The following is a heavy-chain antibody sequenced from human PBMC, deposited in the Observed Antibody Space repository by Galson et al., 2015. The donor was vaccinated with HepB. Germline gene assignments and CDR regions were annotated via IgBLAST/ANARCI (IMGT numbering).Heavy chain of an antibody. CDR2: ISHDGTKK. CDR3: AKEENIATRPSEIDMANDY. CDR1: GFTFSRYG. Sequence: SLRLSCAASGFTFSRYGMHWVRQAPGKGLEWVAVISHDGTKKYYVDSVEGRFTISRDNSKKTLYLQMNSLRGEDTAMYYCAKEENIATRPSEIDMANDYWGQGTLVTVSS. V-gene: IGHV3-30*18. D-gene: IGHD2/OR15-2a*01. J-gene: IGHJ4*02.